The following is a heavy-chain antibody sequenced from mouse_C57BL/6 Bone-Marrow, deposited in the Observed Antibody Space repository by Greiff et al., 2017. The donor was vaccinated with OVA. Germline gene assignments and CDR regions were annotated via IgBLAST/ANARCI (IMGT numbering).Heavy chain of an antibody. J-gene: IGHJ4*01. CDR2: ISYSGST. CDR1: GYSITSDY. D-gene: IGHD3-2*02. Sequence: DVKLVESGPGLAKPSQTLSLTCSVTGYSITSDYWNWIRKFPGNKLEYMGYISYSGSTYYNPSLKSRISITRVTSKNQYYLQLNSVTTEDTATYYGASLDSSGYWAMDYWGQGTSVTVSS. V-gene: IGHV3-8*01. CDR3: ASLDSSGYWAMDY.